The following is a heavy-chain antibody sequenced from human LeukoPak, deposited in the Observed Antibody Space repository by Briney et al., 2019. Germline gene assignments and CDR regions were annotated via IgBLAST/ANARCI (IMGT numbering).Heavy chain of an antibody. J-gene: IGHJ4*02. CDR3: ARDGTGFDY. CDR2: VKQDGIET. Sequence: GESLKISCVASGFTFSRDWMSWVRQAPGKGLEWVASVKQDGIETQYVDSVKGRFTISRDNAKNSVYLQMNSLRVEDTAVYYCARDGTGFDYWGQGTLVTVSS. V-gene: IGHV3-7*01. D-gene: IGHD2-8*02. CDR1: GFTFSRDW.